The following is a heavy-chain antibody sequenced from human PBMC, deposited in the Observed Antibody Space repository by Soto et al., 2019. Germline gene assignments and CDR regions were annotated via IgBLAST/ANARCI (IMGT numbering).Heavy chain of an antibody. CDR2: ISAYNGNT. Sequence: QVQLVQSGAEVKKPGASVKVSCKASGYTFTSYGXXXXXXXXXXXXDWMGWISAYNGNTNYAQKLQGRVTMTTDTXXXXXXXXXXXXXXXXXXXXXXXXXXXXXXXXXDYWGQGTLVTVSS. J-gene: IGHJ4*02. CDR3: XXXXXXXXXXXDY. CDR1: GYTFTSYG. V-gene: IGHV1-18*01.